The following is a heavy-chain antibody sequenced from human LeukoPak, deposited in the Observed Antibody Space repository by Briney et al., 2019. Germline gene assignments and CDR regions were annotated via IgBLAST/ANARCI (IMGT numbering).Heavy chain of an antibody. CDR2: INPNSGGT. J-gene: IGHJ4*02. V-gene: IGHV1-2*02. CDR1: GYTFTGYY. D-gene: IGHD3-10*01. CDR3: ARGGLLWFGELRYFDY. Sequence: ASVKVSCKASGYTFTGYYMHWVRQAPGQGLEWMGWINPNSGGTNYAQKFQGRVTMTRDTSISTAYMELSRLRSDDTAVYYCARGGLLWFGELRYFDYWGQGTLVTVSS.